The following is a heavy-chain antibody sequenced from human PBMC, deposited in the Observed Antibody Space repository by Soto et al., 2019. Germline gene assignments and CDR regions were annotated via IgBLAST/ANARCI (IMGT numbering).Heavy chain of an antibody. CDR3: ARVITGTTGYYYGMDV. Sequence: SETLSLTCAVYGGSFSGYYWSWIRQPPGKGLEWIGEINHSGSTNYNPSLKSRVTISVDTSKNQFSLKLSSVTAADTAVYYCARVITGTTGYYYGMDVWGQGTTVTVSS. V-gene: IGHV4-34*01. CDR2: INHSGST. CDR1: GGSFSGYY. J-gene: IGHJ6*02. D-gene: IGHD1-7*01.